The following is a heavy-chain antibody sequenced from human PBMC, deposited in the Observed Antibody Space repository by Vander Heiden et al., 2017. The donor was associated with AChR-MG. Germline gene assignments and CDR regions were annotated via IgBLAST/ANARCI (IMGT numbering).Heavy chain of an antibody. D-gene: IGHD3-3*01. CDR2: SIPIFGTA. J-gene: IGHJ6*03. V-gene: IGHV1-69*06. Sequence: QVQLVQSGAEVKKPGSSVKVSCKASGGTFSSYAIRRVRKAPGQGLEWMGGSIPIFGTANYAQKFQGRVTITADKSTSTAYMELSSLRSEDTAVYYCAVGGILQYDFWSGYSYGGYYMDVWGKGTTVTVSS. CDR3: AVGGILQYDFWSGYSYGGYYMDV. CDR1: GGTFSSYA.